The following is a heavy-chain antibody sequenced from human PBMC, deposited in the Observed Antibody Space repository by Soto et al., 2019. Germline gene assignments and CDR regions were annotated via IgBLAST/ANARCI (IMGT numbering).Heavy chain of an antibody. CDR3: ARDYRYCSGGSCWGGLDY. D-gene: IGHD2-15*01. CDR1: GFTFSSYW. J-gene: IGHJ4*02. Sequence: EVQLVESGGGLVQPGGSLRLSCAASGFTFSSYWMSWVRRAPGKGLEWVANIKQDGSEKYYVDSVKGRFTISRDNAKNSLYLQMNSLRAEDTAVYYCARDYRYCSGGSCWGGLDYWGQGTLVTVSS. V-gene: IGHV3-7*01. CDR2: IKQDGSEK.